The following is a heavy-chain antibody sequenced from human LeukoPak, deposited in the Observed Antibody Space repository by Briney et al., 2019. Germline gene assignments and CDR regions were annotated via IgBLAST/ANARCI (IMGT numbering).Heavy chain of an antibody. V-gene: IGHV3-7*01. CDR2: INQGGSVQ. CDR3: ARVEYSGWNLEY. Sequence: GGSLRLSCAASGFTFRSYWMSWVRQAPGKGLEWVANINQGGSVQYYMDSVKGRFTISRDDAKNSLYVRMNSLRDEDTAVYYCARVEYSGWNLEYWGQGALVTVSS. J-gene: IGHJ4*02. D-gene: IGHD5-12*01. CDR1: GFTFRSYW.